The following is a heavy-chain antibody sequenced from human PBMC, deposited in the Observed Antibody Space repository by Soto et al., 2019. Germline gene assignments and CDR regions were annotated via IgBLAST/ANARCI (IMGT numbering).Heavy chain of an antibody. D-gene: IGHD2-8*02. V-gene: IGHV3-7*05. CDR2: IKQDGSDK. CDR3: ARCGISTTWCH. CDR1: GFTFSDYW. Sequence: GGSLRLSCVVSGFTFSDYWMSWVRQTPGKGLEWVANIKQDGSDKYYVDSVKGRFTISRDNAKNSLYLQMSSLRVDDTALYYCARCGISTTWCHWGQGTLVTVSS. J-gene: IGHJ4*02.